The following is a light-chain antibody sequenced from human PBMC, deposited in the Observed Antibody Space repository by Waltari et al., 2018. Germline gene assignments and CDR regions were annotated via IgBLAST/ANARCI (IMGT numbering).Light chain of an antibody. Sequence: QSVLAQPSSTSGTPGQTVTIPCSGSPSNIGGNPVNWYQQLPGTAPKLRTFVLTQRPSGVPDRFSGSKSGTSASLAISGLQPEDEADYFCSTWDDSLNGPVFGGGTKLTVL. CDR1: PSNIGGNP. J-gene: IGLJ2*01. V-gene: IGLV1-44*01. CDR2: VLT. CDR3: STWDDSLNGPV.